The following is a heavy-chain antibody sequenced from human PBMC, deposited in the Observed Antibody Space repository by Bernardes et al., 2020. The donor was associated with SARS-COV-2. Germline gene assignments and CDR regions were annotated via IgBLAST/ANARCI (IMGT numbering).Heavy chain of an antibody. CDR3: ARMKGRGYGGYDFVDAYYFDY. Sequence: SETLSLTCTVSGGSISSGGYYWSWNRQHPGKGLEWIGYTHYSGSTYHNPSLKSRVAISVDTSKNQFSLKLSSVTAADTAVYYCARMKGRGYGGYDFVDAYYFDYWGQGTLVTVSS. J-gene: IGHJ4*02. D-gene: IGHD5-12*01. V-gene: IGHV4-31*03. CDR1: GGSISSGGYY. CDR2: THYSGST.